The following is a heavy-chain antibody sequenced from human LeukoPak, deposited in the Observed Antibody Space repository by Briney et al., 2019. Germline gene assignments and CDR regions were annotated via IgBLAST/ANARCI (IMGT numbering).Heavy chain of an antibody. CDR3: TRENRPFCPFAF. V-gene: IGHV4-4*03. J-gene: IGHJ4*02. D-gene: IGHD2/OR15-2a*01. CDR1: GGSIDITNY. CDR2: ISHDGTT. Sequence: PGTLSLTCGVSGGSIDITNYWSWVRQAPGKGLEWIGEISHDGTTNYRPSLRSRVAMSFDRANNQFSLSLTSVTAADTAVYYCTRENRPFCPFAFWGQGGLVTVSS.